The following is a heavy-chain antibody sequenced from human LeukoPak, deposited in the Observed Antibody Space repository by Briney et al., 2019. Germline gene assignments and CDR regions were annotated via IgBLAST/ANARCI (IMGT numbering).Heavy chain of an antibody. Sequence: PSETLFLTCTVSGGSISSSSYYWGWIRQPPGKGLEWIGSIYYSGSTYYNPSLKSRVTISVDTSKNQFSLKLSSVTAADTAVYYCARLGKGGSYYRLGDAFDIWGQGTMVTVSS. V-gene: IGHV4-39*01. CDR1: GGSISSSSYY. D-gene: IGHD1-26*01. CDR3: ARLGKGGSYYRLGDAFDI. CDR2: IYYSGST. J-gene: IGHJ3*02.